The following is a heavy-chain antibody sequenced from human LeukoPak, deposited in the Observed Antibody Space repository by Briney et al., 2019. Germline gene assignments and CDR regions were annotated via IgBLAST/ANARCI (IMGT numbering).Heavy chain of an antibody. CDR3: VRVGFTTSWSNFDY. CDR1: GYNFPAYF. CDR2: INPNGGDT. J-gene: IGHJ4*02. D-gene: IGHD2-2*01. V-gene: IGHV1-2*06. Sequence: ASVKVSCKAAGYNFPAYFMHWVRQAPGQGLEWMGRINPNGGDTNYAQKFQGSVTMASDTSISTAYMELNSLMSDDTAVYYCVRVGFTTSWSNFDYWGQGTLVTVSS.